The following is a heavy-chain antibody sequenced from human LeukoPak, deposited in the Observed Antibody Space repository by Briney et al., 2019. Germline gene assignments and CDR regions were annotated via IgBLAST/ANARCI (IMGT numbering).Heavy chain of an antibody. J-gene: IGHJ4*02. Sequence: SETLSLTCTVSGGSISSYSWSWIRQPPGKGLEWIDYIYYSGSTNYNPSLKSRVTISVDTSKNQFSLKLSSVTAADTAVYYCARSVGGYGSGSYYTVWGQGTLVTVS. CDR3: ARSVGGYGSGSYYTV. CDR1: GGSISSYS. D-gene: IGHD3-10*01. CDR2: IYYSGST. V-gene: IGHV4-59*12.